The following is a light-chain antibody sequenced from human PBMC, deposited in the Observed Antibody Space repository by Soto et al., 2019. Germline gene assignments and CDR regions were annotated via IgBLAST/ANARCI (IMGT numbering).Light chain of an antibody. CDR3: SSYSGSTNV. V-gene: IGLV2-8*01. CDR1: SSDVGGYNY. Sequence: QAVLTQPPSAAGSPGQSVAIACTGTSSDVGGYNYVSWYQQHPCKAPKLMIYEVNKRPSGVPDRFSGSKSSNTASLTVSGLQADDEVDYYCSSYSGSTNVFGTGNKVTV. J-gene: IGLJ1*01. CDR2: EVN.